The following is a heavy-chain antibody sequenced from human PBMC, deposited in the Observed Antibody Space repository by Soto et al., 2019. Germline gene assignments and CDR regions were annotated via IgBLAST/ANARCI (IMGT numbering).Heavy chain of an antibody. V-gene: IGHV3-30-3*01. CDR2: ISYDGSNK. D-gene: IGHD3-9*01. CDR3: ASELRYFDWPLPSSDY. Sequence: GGSLRLSCAASGFTFSTYAMHWVRQAPGKGLEWVAVISYDGSNKYYADSVKGRFTISRDNSKNTLYLQMNSLRAEDTAVYYCASELRYFDWPLPSSDYWGQGTLVTVSS. J-gene: IGHJ4*02. CDR1: GFTFSTYA.